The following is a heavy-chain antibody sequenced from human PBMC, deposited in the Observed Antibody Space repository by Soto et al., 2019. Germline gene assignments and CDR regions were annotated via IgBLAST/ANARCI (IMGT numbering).Heavy chain of an antibody. CDR1: GFTVSSNF. CDR2: IFPGGST. CDR3: AKGSYRPHDY. D-gene: IGHD1-26*01. J-gene: IGHJ4*02. Sequence: GGSLRLSCAASGFTVSSNFMNWVRQAPGKGLEWLSVIFPGGSTYYADSMKDRFTISRDNSKNTLYLQMNSLRAEDTAVYYCAKGSYRPHDYWGQGTLVTVSS. V-gene: IGHV3-53*01.